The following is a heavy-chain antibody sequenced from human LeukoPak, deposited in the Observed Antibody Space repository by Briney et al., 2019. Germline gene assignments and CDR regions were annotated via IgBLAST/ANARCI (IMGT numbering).Heavy chain of an antibody. J-gene: IGHJ4*02. Sequence: PGGSLRLSCAASGFTFSSYAMHWVRQAPGKGLEWVAVISYDGSNKYYADSVKGRFTISRDNSKNTLYLQMISLRAEDTAVYYCAREQLGYCSSTSCYYFGTQEPTFDYWGQGTLVTVSS. CDR3: AREQLGYCSSTSCYYFGTQEPTFDY. V-gene: IGHV3-30*04. CDR2: ISYDGSNK. CDR1: GFTFSSYA. D-gene: IGHD2-2*01.